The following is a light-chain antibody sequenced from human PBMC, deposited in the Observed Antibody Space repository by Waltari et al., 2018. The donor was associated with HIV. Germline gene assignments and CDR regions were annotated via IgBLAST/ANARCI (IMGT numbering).Light chain of an antibody. Sequence: TQSLPPLSASVGDRATVSRRVSQAFSNYLDFFRPKPAKVPDVLVYSASNLQSGVPSRFSGSGCGTDFTLSMTNLPPEDVASFPRLAFGPGTKVDIK. CDR3: LA. J-gene: IGKJ3*01. V-gene: IGKV1-27*01. CDR1: QAFSNY. CDR2: SAS.